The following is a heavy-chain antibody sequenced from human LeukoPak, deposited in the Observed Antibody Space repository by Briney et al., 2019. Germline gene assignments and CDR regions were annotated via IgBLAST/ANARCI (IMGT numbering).Heavy chain of an antibody. CDR1: GGSISSYY. V-gene: IGHV4-59*01. CDR2: IYYSGST. CDR3: ARGGNWFDP. Sequence: SETLSLTCTVSGGSISSYYWSWIRQPPGKGLEWIGYIYYSGSTNYNPSLKSRVTISVDTSKSQFSLILSSVTAADTAVYSCARGGNWFDPWGQGTLVTVSS. J-gene: IGHJ5*02.